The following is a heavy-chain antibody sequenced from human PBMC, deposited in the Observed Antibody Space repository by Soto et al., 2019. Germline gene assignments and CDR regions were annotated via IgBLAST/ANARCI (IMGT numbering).Heavy chain of an antibody. V-gene: IGHV3-48*03. Sequence: GGSLRLSCAASGFTFSSYEMNWARQAAGKGLEWVSYISSGGTITYNADSVKGRFTISRDNAKNSLYLQMNSLRAEDTAVYYCARVLIPQRYYYYGMDVWGQGTTVTVSS. CDR3: ARVLIPQRYYYYGMDV. J-gene: IGHJ6*02. CDR1: GFTFSSYE. D-gene: IGHD1-1*01. CDR2: ISSGGTIT.